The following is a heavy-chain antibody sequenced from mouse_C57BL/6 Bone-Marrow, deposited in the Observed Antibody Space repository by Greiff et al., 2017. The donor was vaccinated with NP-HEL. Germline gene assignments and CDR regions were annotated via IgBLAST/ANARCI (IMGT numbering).Heavy chain of an antibody. D-gene: IGHD2-1*01. Sequence: VMLVESGAELARPGASVKLSCKASGHTFTSYGISWVKQRTGQGLEWIGEIYPRSGNTYYNEKFKGKATLTADKSSSTAYMELRSLTSDDSAVYFCAREGVYYGKGGYWGQGTTLTVSS. CDR2: IYPRSGNT. V-gene: IGHV1-81*01. CDR1: GHTFTSYG. CDR3: AREGVYYGKGGY. J-gene: IGHJ2*01.